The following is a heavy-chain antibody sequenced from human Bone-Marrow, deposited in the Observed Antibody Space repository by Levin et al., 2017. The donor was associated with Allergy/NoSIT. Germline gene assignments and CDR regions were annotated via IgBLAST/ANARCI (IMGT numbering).Heavy chain of an antibody. CDR3: ASGVSDDYGDYLRY. J-gene: IGHJ4*02. D-gene: IGHD4-17*01. Sequence: GESLKISCAASGFTVSTNYMNWVRQAPGKGLEWVSVVYSGGATYYADSVKGRFTISRDNSKNTLYLQMNSLRAEDTAVYYCASGVSDDYGDYLRYWGQGTLVTVSS. V-gene: IGHV3-53*01. CDR2: VYSGGAT. CDR1: GFTVSTNY.